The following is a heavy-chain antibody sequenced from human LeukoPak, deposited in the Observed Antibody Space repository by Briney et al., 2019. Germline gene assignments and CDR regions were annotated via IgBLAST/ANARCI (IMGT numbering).Heavy chain of an antibody. D-gene: IGHD6-19*01. Sequence: GGSLRLSCAASGFTFSSYWTSWVRQAPGKGLEWVANIKQDGSEKYYVDSVKGRFTISRDNAKNSLYLQMNSLRAEDTAVYYCARDGGPYSSGWYRGVDYFDYWGQGTLVTVSS. V-gene: IGHV3-7*01. CDR2: IKQDGSEK. J-gene: IGHJ4*02. CDR3: ARDGGPYSSGWYRGVDYFDY. CDR1: GFTFSSYW.